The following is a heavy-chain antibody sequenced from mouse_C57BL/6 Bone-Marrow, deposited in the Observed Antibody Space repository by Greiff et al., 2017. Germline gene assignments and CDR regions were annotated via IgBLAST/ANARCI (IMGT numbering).Heavy chain of an antibody. J-gene: IGHJ1*03. CDR1: GYTFTSYG. Sequence: VQLQESGAELARPGASVKLSCKASGYTFTSYGISWVKQRTGQGLEWIGEIYPRSGNTYYNEKFKGKATLTADKSSSTAYMELRSLTSEDSAVYVCARLYGYDYWYFDVWGTGTTVTVSS. CDR2: IYPRSGNT. D-gene: IGHD2-2*01. CDR3: ARLYGYDYWYFDV. V-gene: IGHV1-81*01.